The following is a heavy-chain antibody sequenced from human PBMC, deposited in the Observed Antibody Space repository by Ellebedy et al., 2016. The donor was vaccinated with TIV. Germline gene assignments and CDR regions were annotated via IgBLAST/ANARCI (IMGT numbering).Heavy chain of an antibody. J-gene: IGHJ4*02. V-gene: IGHV3-30*03. D-gene: IGHD3-9*01. Sequence: GESLKISCAASGFTFTDYWMTWVRQAPGKGLEWVALITYDGRANYYAASVKGRFTISRDNSMDTLYLQMNSLKAEDTAVYYCARELTGYYVGYWGQGTLVTVSS. CDR1: GFTFTDYW. CDR2: ITYDGRAN. CDR3: ARELTGYYVGY.